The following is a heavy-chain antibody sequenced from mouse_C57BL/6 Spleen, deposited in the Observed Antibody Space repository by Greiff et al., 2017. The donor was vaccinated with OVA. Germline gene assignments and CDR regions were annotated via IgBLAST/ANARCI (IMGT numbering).Heavy chain of an antibody. D-gene: IGHD1-1*01. J-gene: IGHJ3*01. CDR2: IRLKSDNYAT. CDR3: TESYYYGSTWFAY. V-gene: IGHV6-3*01. Sequence: EVKLQESGGGLVQPGGSMKLSCVASGFTFSNYWMNWVRQSPEKGLEWVAQIRLKSDNYATHYAESVKGRFTISRDDSKSSVYLQMNNLRAEDTGIYYCTESYYYGSTWFAYWGQGTLVTVSA. CDR1: GFTFSNYW.